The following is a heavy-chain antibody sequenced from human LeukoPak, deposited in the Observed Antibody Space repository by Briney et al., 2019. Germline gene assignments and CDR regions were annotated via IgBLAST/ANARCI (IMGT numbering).Heavy chain of an antibody. CDR1: GFTFSSYA. CDR2: ISYDGSNK. J-gene: IGHJ6*02. D-gene: IGHD5-18*01. CDR3: AKDGVDTAMVCGMDV. V-gene: IGHV3-30*18. Sequence: GGSLRLSCAASGFTFSSYAMSWVRQAPGKGLEWVAVISYDGSNKYYADSVKGRFTISRDNSKNTLYLQMNSLRAEDTAVYYCAKDGVDTAMVCGMDVWGQGTTVTVSS.